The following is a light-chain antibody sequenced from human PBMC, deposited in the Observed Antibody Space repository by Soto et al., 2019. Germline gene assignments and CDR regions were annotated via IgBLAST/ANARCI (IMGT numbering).Light chain of an antibody. Sequence: QSALTQPASVSGSPGQSITISCTGTSSDVGGYNFVSWYQQQPGKAPKLMVYEVTNRPSGVSYRFSGSKSGNTASLTISGLQAEDEADYFCSSYTGSGTLIFGGGTQLTVL. CDR1: SSDVGGYNF. V-gene: IGLV2-14*01. CDR2: EVT. CDR3: SSYTGSGTLI. J-gene: IGLJ2*01.